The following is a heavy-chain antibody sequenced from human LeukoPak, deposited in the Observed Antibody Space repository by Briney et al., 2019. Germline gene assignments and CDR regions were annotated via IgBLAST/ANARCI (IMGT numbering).Heavy chain of an antibody. CDR1: GYTFTGYY. J-gene: IGHJ4*02. V-gene: IGHV1-2*02. CDR2: INPNSGGT. CDR3: ARSPNYDYVWGSYRRFDY. D-gene: IGHD3-16*02. Sequence: EASVTVSCTASGYTFTGYYMHWVRQAPGQGLEWMGWINPNSGGTNYAQKFQGRVTMTRDTSISTAYMELSRLRSDDTAVYYCARSPNYDYVWGSYRRFDYWGQGTLVTVSS.